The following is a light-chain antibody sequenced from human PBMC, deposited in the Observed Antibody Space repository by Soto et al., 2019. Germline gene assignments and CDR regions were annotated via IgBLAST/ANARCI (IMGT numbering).Light chain of an antibody. CDR1: SGHSSYA. CDR2: LNSDGSH. V-gene: IGLV4-69*01. CDR3: QTWGTGIQGV. Sequence: QSVLTQSPSASASLGASVKLTCTLSSGHSSYAIAWHQQQPEKGPRYLMKLNSDGSHSKGDGIPDRFSGSSSGAERYLTIPSLQSGDEADYYRQTWGTGIQGVCGTGTKVTVL. J-gene: IGLJ1*01.